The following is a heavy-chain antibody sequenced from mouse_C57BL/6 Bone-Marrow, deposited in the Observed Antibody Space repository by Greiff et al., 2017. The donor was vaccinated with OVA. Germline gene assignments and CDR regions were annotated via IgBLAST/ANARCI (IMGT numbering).Heavy chain of an antibody. Sequence: QVQLQQSGTELVKPGASVKLSCKASGYTFTSYWMHWVKQRPGQGLEWIGNINPSNGGTNYNEKFKSKATLPVDKSSSTAYMQLSSLTSEDSAVYYCARSSDYGSSYDAMDYWGQGTSVTVSS. CDR2: INPSNGGT. CDR3: ARSSDYGSSYDAMDY. CDR1: GYTFTSYW. J-gene: IGHJ4*01. V-gene: IGHV1-53*01. D-gene: IGHD1-1*01.